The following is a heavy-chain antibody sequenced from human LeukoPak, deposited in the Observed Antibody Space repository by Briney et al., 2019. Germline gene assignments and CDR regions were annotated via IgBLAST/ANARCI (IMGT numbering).Heavy chain of an antibody. CDR1: GGSFSGYY. D-gene: IGHD3-10*01. Sequence: PSETLSRTCAVYGGSFSGYYWSWIRKPPGKGLEWIGEINHSGSTNYNPSLKSRVTISVDTSKNQFSLKLSSVTAADTAVYYCARKIRGPIVRGWYFDLWGRGTLVTVSS. V-gene: IGHV4-34*01. CDR3: ARKIRGPIVRGWYFDL. CDR2: INHSGST. J-gene: IGHJ2*01.